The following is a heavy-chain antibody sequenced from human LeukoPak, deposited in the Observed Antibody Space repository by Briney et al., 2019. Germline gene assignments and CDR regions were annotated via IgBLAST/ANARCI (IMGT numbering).Heavy chain of an antibody. CDR2: ISGSGGST. CDR3: AKAGTMVRGVIFRFDY. D-gene: IGHD3-10*01. CDR1: GFTFSSYA. V-gene: IGHV3-23*01. Sequence: GGSLRLSCAAPGFTFSSYAMNWVRQAPGKGLEWVSAISGSGGSTYYADSVKGRFTISRDNSKNTLYLQMNSLRAEDTAVYYCAKAGTMVRGVIFRFDYWGQGTLVTASS. J-gene: IGHJ4*02.